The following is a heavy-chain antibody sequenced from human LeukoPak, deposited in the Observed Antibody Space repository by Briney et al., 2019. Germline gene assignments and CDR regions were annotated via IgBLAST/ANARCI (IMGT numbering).Heavy chain of an antibody. CDR1: GFNFHDYT. CDR3: ARYSQLRPEAAARFEH. Sequence: GGSLRLSCAASGFNFHDYTMHWVRQSPGKGLEWVALLNWEGGNTYYADPVRGRFLILRATSKGSLCLQMDRLRSEDTAFYLCARYSQLRPEAAARFEHWGKGTLVTVSS. CDR2: LNWEGGNT. V-gene: IGHV3-43*01. D-gene: IGHD6-25*01. J-gene: IGHJ4*02.